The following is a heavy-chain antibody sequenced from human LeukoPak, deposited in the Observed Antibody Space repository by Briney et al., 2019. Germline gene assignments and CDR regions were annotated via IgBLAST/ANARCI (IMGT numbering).Heavy chain of an antibody. Sequence: ASVKVSCKASGGTFSSYAISWVRQAPGQGLEWMGRIIPIFGTANYAQKFQGRVTITTDESTSTAYMELSSLRSEDTAVYYCASAAYYYDSSGYYGAGFDYWGQETLVTVSS. V-gene: IGHV1-69*05. CDR3: ASAAYYYDSSGYYGAGFDY. CDR1: GGTFSSYA. CDR2: IIPIFGTA. J-gene: IGHJ4*02. D-gene: IGHD3-22*01.